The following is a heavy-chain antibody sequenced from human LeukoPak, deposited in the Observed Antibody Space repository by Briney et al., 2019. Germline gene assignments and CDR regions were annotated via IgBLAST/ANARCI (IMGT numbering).Heavy chain of an antibody. D-gene: IGHD3-3*01. CDR3: ARGRWSAAFDI. CDR2: IYHSGST. V-gene: IGHV4-30-2*01. Sequence: SETLSLTCDVSGGSISSGLYSWSWIRQPPGKGLEWIGYIYHSGSTYYNPSLKSRVTISVDRSKNQFPLKLSSVTAADTAVYYCARGRWSAAFDIWGQGTMVTVSS. CDR1: GGSISSGLYS. J-gene: IGHJ3*02.